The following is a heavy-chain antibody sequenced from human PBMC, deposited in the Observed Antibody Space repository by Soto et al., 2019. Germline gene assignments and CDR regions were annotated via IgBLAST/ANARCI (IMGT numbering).Heavy chain of an antibody. J-gene: IGHJ4*02. V-gene: IGHV3-66*01. CDR3: AAAKLLLPWLFDY. D-gene: IGHD2-15*01. Sequence: GGSLRLSCAASGFTVSSNYMSWVRQAPGKGLEWVSVIYSGGSTYHADSVKGRFTISRDDSKNTLFLQMNSLRAEDTAVYYCAAAKLLLPWLFDYWGQGTLVTVSS. CDR2: IYSGGST. CDR1: GFTVSSNY.